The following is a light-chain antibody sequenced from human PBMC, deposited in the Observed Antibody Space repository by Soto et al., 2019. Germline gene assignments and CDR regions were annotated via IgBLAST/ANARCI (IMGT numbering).Light chain of an antibody. CDR1: SSDVGGHNF. V-gene: IGLV2-14*01. Sequence: QSALTQPASVSGSPGQSITISCTGTSSDVGGHNFVSWYQHHPGKAPKLMIYEVTHRPSGISDRFSGSKSGNTASLTISGLQAEDEADYYCNSYTSTFTWVFGGGTKVTV. CDR2: EVT. J-gene: IGLJ3*02. CDR3: NSYTSTFTWV.